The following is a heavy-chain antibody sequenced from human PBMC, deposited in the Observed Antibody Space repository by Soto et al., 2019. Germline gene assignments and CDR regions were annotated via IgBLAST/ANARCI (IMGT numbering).Heavy chain of an antibody. CDR1: PGGTRTWKS. J-gene: IGHJ6*03. Sequence: LTCAVSPGGTRTWKSWSWRLLPPGKGLEWIGEIYHSGSTNYNPSLKSRVTISVDKSKNQFSLKLSSVTAEDTAVYYCARGIAPAVGYYYLDVWGKATTVTVSS. CDR3: ARGIAPAVGYYYLDV. CDR2: IYHSGST. V-gene: IGHV4-4*02. D-gene: IGHD6-25*01.